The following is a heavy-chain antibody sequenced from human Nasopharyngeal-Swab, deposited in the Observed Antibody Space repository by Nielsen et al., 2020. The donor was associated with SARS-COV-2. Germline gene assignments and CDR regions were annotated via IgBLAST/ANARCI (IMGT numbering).Heavy chain of an antibody. V-gene: IGHV3-69-1*02. CDR2: ISSSSTI. D-gene: IGHD6-13*01. Sequence: VRQAPGKGLEWVSYISSSSTIYYADSVKGRFTISRDNAKNSLYLQMNSLRAEDTAVYYCARRAGHEAFDIWGQGTTVTVSS. J-gene: IGHJ3*02. CDR3: ARRAGHEAFDI.